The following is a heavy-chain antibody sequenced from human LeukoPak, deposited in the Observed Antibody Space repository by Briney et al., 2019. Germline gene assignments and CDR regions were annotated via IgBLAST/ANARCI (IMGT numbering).Heavy chain of an antibody. J-gene: IGHJ4*02. Sequence: SETLSLTCTVSGDPMSNGGYFWSWIRQHPGKGLEWIGYIYYTGSTTYNPSLQSRVTISVDTSKNNFSLRLNPVTAADTAIYFCARGLPGARIPYHFDSWGQGTLVAVSS. CDR3: ARGLPGARIPYHFDS. CDR2: IYYTGST. D-gene: IGHD1-1*01. V-gene: IGHV4-31*03. CDR1: GDPMSNGGYF.